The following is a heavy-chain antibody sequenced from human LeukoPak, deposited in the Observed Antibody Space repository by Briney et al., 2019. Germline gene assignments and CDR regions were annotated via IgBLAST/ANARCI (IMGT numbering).Heavy chain of an antibody. CDR2: ISYDGSNK. Sequence: GRSLRLSCAASGFTFSSYGMHWVRQAPGKGLEWVAVISYDGSNKYYADSVKGRFTISRDNSKDTLYLQMNSLRAEDTAVYYCAKGGRWVGYYGSRSDPLGMDVWGQGTTVTVSS. J-gene: IGHJ6*02. D-gene: IGHD3-10*01. CDR3: AKGGRWVGYYGSRSDPLGMDV. V-gene: IGHV3-30*18. CDR1: GFTFSSYG.